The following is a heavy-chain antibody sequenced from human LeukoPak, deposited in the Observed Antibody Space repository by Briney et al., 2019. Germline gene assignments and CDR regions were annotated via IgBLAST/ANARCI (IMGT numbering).Heavy chain of an antibody. CDR3: ARVTGTTTNPTINWFDP. D-gene: IGHD1-7*01. V-gene: IGHV1-2*02. Sequence: ASVKVSCKASGYTFTGYYMHWVRQAPGQGLEWMGWINPNSGGTNYAQKFQGRVTMTRDTSISTAYMELSSLRSEDTAVYYCARVTGTTTNPTINWFDPWGQGTLVTVSS. CDR1: GYTFTGYY. CDR2: INPNSGGT. J-gene: IGHJ5*02.